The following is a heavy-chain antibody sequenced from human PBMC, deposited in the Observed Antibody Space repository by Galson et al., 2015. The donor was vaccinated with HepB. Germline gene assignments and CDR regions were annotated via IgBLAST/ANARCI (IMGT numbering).Heavy chain of an antibody. CDR1: GYTFTSYE. Sequence: SVKVSCKASGYTFTSYEVNWVRQATGQGLEWMGWMNPYTDNTACAQNFQGRITMTGDTSIDTAYMTLSSLTSEDTAIYYCARGLRVQGNTYFFDYWGQGTLVTVSS. J-gene: IGHJ4*02. V-gene: IGHV1-8*01. CDR3: ARGLRVQGNTYFFDY. D-gene: IGHD3-10*01. CDR2: MNPYTDNT.